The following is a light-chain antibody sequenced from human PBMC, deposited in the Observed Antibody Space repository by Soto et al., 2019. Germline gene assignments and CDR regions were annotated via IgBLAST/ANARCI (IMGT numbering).Light chain of an antibody. CDR3: SSYTRSTTLVV. Sequence: QSVLTQPASVSGSPGQSITISCTGTSSDVGYYKYVSWYQQHPGKAPKLLISEVSNRPSGVSNRFSGSKSGNTASLTISGLQAEDEADYYCSSYTRSTTLVVFGGGTKLTVL. J-gene: IGLJ2*01. CDR2: EVS. CDR1: SSDVGYYKY. V-gene: IGLV2-14*01.